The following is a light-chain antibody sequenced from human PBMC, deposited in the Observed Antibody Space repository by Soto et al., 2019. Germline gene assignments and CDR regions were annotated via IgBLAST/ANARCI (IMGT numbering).Light chain of an antibody. Sequence: QSALTQPPSASGCPGQSVTISCTGTSSDIGGYNYVSWYQQHPGKAPKLIIYEVSKRPSGVPDRFSGSKSGNTASLTVSGLQAEDEADYYCTSYAGSNNLVFAGGTKVTVL. V-gene: IGLV2-8*01. CDR3: TSYAGSNNLV. J-gene: IGLJ3*02. CDR1: SSDIGGYNY. CDR2: EVS.